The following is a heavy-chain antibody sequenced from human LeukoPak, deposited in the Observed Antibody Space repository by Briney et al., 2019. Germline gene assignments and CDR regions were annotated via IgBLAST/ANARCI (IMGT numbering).Heavy chain of an antibody. CDR1: GFTFSSYA. Sequence: GGPLRLSCAASGFTFSSYAMSWVRQAPGKGLEWVSAISGSGGSTYYADSVKGRFTISRDNSKNTLYLQMNSLRAEDTAVYYCAKRRSYSSSHYYYGMDVWGQGTTVTVSS. V-gene: IGHV3-23*01. CDR3: AKRRSYSSSHYYYGMDV. J-gene: IGHJ6*02. D-gene: IGHD6-6*01. CDR2: ISGSGGST.